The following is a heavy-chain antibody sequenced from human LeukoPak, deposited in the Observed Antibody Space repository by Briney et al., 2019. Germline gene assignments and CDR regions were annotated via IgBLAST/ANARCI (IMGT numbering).Heavy chain of an antibody. Sequence: GESLKISCWGSGDSFTPYRIAWVRQMPGKGPEWMGIFYPGDSDTKYSPSFQGQVTISADKSISTASLQWSSLKASDTAMYYCARLYSGYFNNWGQGTLVTVSS. CDR1: GDSFTPYR. D-gene: IGHD3-22*01. J-gene: IGHJ4*02. CDR2: FYPGDSDT. V-gene: IGHV5-51*01. CDR3: ARLYSGYFNN.